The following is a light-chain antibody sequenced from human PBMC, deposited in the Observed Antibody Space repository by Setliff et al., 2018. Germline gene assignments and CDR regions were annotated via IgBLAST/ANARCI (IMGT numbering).Light chain of an antibody. CDR3: LSYTSETTHAL. J-gene: IGLJ2*01. CDR1: SSDVGGYDF. CDR2: EVI. V-gene: IGLV2-14*03. Sequence: ALTQPAAVSGSPGQSVAISCSGSSSDVGGYDFVSWYQQHPGKAPKLLIYEVIKRPSGVSDRFSGSKSGNTASLTISGLQAEDEADYYCLSYTSETTHALFGGGTKVTVL.